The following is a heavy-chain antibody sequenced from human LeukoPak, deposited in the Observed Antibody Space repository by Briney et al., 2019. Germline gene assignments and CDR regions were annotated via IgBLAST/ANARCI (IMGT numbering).Heavy chain of an antibody. CDR1: VGTFSSYA. Sequence: GASVKVSCKASVGTFSSYAISWVRQAPGQGREWMGGNIPIFGTANYAQKFQGRVTITADESTSTAYMELSSLRSEDTAVYYCARVKDDCGGDCYSMFDYWGQGTLVTVSS. D-gene: IGHD2-21*02. CDR2: NIPIFGTA. CDR3: ARVKDDCGGDCYSMFDY. V-gene: IGHV1-69*13. J-gene: IGHJ4*02.